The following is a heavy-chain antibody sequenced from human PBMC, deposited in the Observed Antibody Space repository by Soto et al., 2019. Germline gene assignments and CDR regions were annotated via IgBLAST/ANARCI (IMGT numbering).Heavy chain of an antibody. D-gene: IGHD3-22*01. CDR3: ARGSGSSGYYGSAFDI. J-gene: IGHJ3*02. Sequence: QVQLVQSGAEVKKPGSSVKVSCKASGGTFSSYAISWVRQAPGQGLEWMGGIIPIFGTANYAQKFQGRVTITADESTSTAYMELSSLRSEDTAVYYCARGSGSSGYYGSAFDIWGQGPMVTVSS. CDR1: GGTFSSYA. CDR2: IIPIFGTA. V-gene: IGHV1-69*12.